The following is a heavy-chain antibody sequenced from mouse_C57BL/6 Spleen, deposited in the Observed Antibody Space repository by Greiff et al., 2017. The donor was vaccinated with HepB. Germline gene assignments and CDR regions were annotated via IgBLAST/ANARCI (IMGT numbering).Heavy chain of an antibody. J-gene: IGHJ3*01. V-gene: IGHV1-76*01. CDR3: ARRGRTGSFAY. D-gene: IGHD4-1*01. Sequence: VQLQQSGAELVRPGASVKLSCKASGYTFTDYYINWVKQRPGQGLEWIARIYPGSGNTYYNEKFKGKATLTAEKSSSTAYMQLSSLTSEDSAVYFCARRGRTGSFAYWGQGTLVTVSA. CDR2: IYPGSGNT. CDR1: GYTFTDYY.